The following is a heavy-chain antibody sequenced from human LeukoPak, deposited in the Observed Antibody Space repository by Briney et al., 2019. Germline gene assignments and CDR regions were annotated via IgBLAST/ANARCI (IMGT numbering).Heavy chain of an antibody. J-gene: IGHJ3*02. Sequence: SETLSLTCAVPGGSISSSNWWSWVRQPPGKGLEWIGEIYHSGSTNYNPSLKSRVTISVDKSKNQFSLKLSSVTAADTAVYYCARDLDRYGDCDIWGQGTMVTVSS. CDR2: IYHSGST. V-gene: IGHV4-4*02. CDR3: ARDLDRYGDCDI. CDR1: GGSISSSNW. D-gene: IGHD4-17*01.